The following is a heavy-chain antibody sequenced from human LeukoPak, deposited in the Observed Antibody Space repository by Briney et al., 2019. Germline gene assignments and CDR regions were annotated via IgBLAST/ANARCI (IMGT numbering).Heavy chain of an antibody. Sequence: ASVKVSCKASGGTFSSYAISWVRQAPGQGLEWMGWINPNSGGTNYAQKFQGRVTMTRDTSISTAYMELSRLRSDDTAVYYCARSPYCDEGDCYFSPYYYYYMDVWGKGTTVTVSS. CDR2: INPNSGGT. CDR3: ARSPYCDEGDCYFSPYYYYYMDV. CDR1: GGTFSSYA. D-gene: IGHD2-21*01. J-gene: IGHJ6*03. V-gene: IGHV1-2*02.